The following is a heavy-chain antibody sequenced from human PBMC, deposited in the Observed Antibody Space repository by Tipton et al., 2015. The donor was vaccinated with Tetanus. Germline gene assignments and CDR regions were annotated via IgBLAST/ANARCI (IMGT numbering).Heavy chain of an antibody. CDR2: ISGGGHNT. Sequence: GSLRLSCAASGFTFRNYWMHWVRQAPGKGLEWVSTISGGGHNTHYADSVQGRFTISRDNSKNTMYLQMNSLRAEDTAVYYCTKDVGIVLFDYWGQGTLVTVSS. J-gene: IGHJ4*02. V-gene: IGHV3-23*01. CDR1: GFTFRNYW. CDR3: TKDVGIVLFDY. D-gene: IGHD2-8*01.